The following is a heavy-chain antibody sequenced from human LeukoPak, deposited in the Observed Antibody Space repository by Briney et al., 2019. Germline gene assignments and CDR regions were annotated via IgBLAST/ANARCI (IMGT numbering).Heavy chain of an antibody. CDR2: IYSGGST. Sequence: GGSLRLSCAASGFTVSSNYMSWVRQAPGKGLEWVSVIYSGGSTYYADSVKGRFTISRDNSKNTLYLQMNSLRAEDTAVYYCAKDGITMVRGVSLPWGQGTLVTVSS. V-gene: IGHV3-53*01. J-gene: IGHJ5*02. D-gene: IGHD3-10*01. CDR1: GFTVSSNY. CDR3: AKDGITMVRGVSLP.